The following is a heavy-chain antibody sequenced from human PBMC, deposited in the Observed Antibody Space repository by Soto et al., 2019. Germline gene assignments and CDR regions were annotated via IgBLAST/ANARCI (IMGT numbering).Heavy chain of an antibody. V-gene: IGHV4-28*01. D-gene: IGHD2-15*01. CDR2: IYYSGST. Sequence: TSETLSLTCAVSGYSTSSSNWWGWIRQPPGKGLEWIGYIYYSGSTYYSVSLKSRVTISVDTSKNQFSLNLSFVTAADTAGYYCPTMGTPATGLYYFDYWGQGTRVTASS. CDR3: PTMGTPATGLYYFDY. CDR1: GYSTSSSNW. J-gene: IGHJ4*02.